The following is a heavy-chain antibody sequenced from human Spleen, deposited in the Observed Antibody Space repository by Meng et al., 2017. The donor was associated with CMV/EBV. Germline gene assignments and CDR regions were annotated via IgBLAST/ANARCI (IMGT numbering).Heavy chain of an antibody. D-gene: IGHD3-3*01. Sequence: SGDTFNDFYIHWEQQAPGQGLEWMGWINPNSGGTNYAQKFQGRVTMTRDTSISTAYMELSRLRSDDTAVYYCARAARITIFGVADYWGQGTLVTVSS. CDR1: GDTFNDFY. V-gene: IGHV1-2*02. CDR3: ARAARITIFGVADY. CDR2: INPNSGGT. J-gene: IGHJ4*02.